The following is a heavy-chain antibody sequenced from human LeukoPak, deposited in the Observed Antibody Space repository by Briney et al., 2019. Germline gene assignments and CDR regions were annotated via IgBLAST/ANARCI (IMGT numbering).Heavy chain of an antibody. CDR3: ARGFGNPHGSYYFDY. CDR1: VDSVSSNSAA. V-gene: IGHV6-1*01. D-gene: IGHD3-10*01. CDR2: TFYRFTWYN. J-gene: IGHJ4*02. Sequence: SQTLSLTCAISVDSVSSNSAAWNWIRQSPSRGIEWLGRTFYRFTWYNEYAVSVKSRITISGDTSKNQFSLQLSSVTPEDTAVYYCARGFGNPHGSYYFDYWGQGTLVPVSS.